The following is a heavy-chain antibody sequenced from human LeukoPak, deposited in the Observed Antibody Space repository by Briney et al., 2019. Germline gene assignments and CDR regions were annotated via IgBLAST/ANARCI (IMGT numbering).Heavy chain of an antibody. V-gene: IGHV3-21*01. J-gene: IGHJ5*02. CDR2: ISSSSSYI. CDR1: GFTFSSYS. Sequence: PGGSLRLSCAASGFTFSSYSMNWVRQAPGKGLEWVSSISSSSSYIYYADSVKGRFTISRDNAKNSLYLQMKSLRAEDTAVYYCARGEEVVAATLIDPWGQGTLVTVSS. CDR3: ARGEEVVAATLIDP. D-gene: IGHD2-15*01.